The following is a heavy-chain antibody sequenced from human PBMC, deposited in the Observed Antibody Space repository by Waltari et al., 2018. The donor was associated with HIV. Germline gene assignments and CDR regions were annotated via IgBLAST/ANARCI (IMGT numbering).Heavy chain of an antibody. Sequence: LVKPSETLSLTCTVSGGSISSSSYYWGWIRQPPGKGLDWIGSIYYSGSTYYNPSLKSRVTISVDTSKNQFSLKLSSVTAADTAVYYCASSLRGSGWYEVGWFDPWGQGTLVTVSS. J-gene: IGHJ5*02. CDR1: GGSISSSSYY. V-gene: IGHV4-39*01. CDR3: ASSLRGSGWYEVGWFDP. D-gene: IGHD6-19*01. CDR2: IYYSGST.